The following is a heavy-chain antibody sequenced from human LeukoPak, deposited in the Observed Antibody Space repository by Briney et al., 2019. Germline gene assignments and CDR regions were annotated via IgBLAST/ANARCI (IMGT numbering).Heavy chain of an antibody. CDR2: TTSSSSYI. CDR3: ASAYCTNGVCFSDAFDI. Sequence: GGSLRLSCAASGFTFSSYNMNWVRQAPGKGLEWVSSTTSSSSYIYYADSVKGRFTISRDNAKNSLYLQMNSLRAEDTAVYYCASAYCTNGVCFSDAFDIWGQGTMVTVSS. CDR1: GFTFSSYN. D-gene: IGHD2-8*01. J-gene: IGHJ3*02. V-gene: IGHV3-21*01.